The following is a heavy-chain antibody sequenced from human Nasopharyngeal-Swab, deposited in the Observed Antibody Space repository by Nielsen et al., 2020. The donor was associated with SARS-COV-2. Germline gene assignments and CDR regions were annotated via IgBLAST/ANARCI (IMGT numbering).Heavy chain of an antibody. CDR3: VKDPDPTPLTWYFDL. V-gene: IGHV3-9*01. Sequence: GGSLRLSCAASGFTFSSYGMHWVRQPPGKGLEWVSGITWNSGNKGYAESVKGRFTISRDNSKSSLYLQMNSLTTEDTAFYYCVKDPDPTPLTWYFDLWGHGTLVTVTS. CDR1: GFTFSSYG. J-gene: IGHJ2*01. CDR2: ITWNSGNK.